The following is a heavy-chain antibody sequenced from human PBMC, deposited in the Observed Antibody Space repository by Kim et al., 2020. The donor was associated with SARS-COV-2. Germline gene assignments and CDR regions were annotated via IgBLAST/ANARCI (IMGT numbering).Heavy chain of an antibody. CDR1: GFTFSSYS. J-gene: IGHJ4*02. V-gene: IGHV3-48*02. CDR2: ISSSSTI. CDR3: ARSGNFRVDY. Sequence: GGSLRLSCAASGFTFSSYSMNWVRQAPGKGLEWVSYISSSSTIYYADSVKGRFTISRDNAKNSVYLQMNSLRDEDTAVYYCARSGNFRVDYWGQGPLVTVSS.